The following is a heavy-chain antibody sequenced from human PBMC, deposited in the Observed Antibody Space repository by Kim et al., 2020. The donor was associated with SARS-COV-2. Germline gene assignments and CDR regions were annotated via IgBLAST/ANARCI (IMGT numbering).Heavy chain of an antibody. D-gene: IGHD6-13*01. Sequence: SETLSLTCTVSGGSISSYSWSWIRQPAGKGLEWIGRIYTTGSTIYNPSLKSRVTMSVDTSKNQFSLNLSSVTAADTAVYYCAREHIQGIVANRNWFDPGGQGALVTVSS. CDR2: IYTTGST. CDR1: GGSISSYS. CDR3: AREHIQGIVANRNWFDP. J-gene: IGHJ5*02. V-gene: IGHV4-4*07.